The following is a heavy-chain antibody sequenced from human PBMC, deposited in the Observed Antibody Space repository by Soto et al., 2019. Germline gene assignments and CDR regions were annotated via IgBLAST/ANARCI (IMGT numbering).Heavy chain of an antibody. CDR3: ARDATLLTRDYYYGMDV. J-gene: IGHJ6*02. CDR2: INPNSGCT. D-gene: IGHD2-15*01. V-gene: IGHV1-2*02. CDR1: GYTFTGYY. Sequence: ASVKVSCKASGYTFTGYYMHWVRQAPGQGLEWMGWINPNSGCTNYAQKFQGRVTMTRDTPISTAYMELSRLRSDDTAVYYCARDATLLTRDYYYGMDVWGQGTTVTVSS.